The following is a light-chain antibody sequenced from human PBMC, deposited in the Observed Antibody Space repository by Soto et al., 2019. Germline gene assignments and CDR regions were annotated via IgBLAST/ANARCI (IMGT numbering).Light chain of an antibody. CDR2: SNN. V-gene: IGLV1-44*01. Sequence: QSVLTQPPSASGTPGQRVTISCSGGSSNIGSSTVNWYQQLPGTAPKLLIYSNNQRPSGVPDRFSGSKSGTSASLAICGLQSEDEADYYCAAWDDSLNGVVFGGGT. J-gene: IGLJ2*01. CDR1: SSNIGSST. CDR3: AAWDDSLNGVV.